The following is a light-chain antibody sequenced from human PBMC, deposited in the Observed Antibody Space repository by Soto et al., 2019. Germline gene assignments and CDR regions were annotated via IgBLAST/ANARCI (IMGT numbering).Light chain of an antibody. CDR3: QNYDSWPPL. Sequence: EIVMTQSPTTLSVSPGERATLSCRASQSVRDNLAWYQQKPGQAPRLLIYGASTRATDIPARFSGSGSGTEFILSISSLQSGDFAVYYSQNYDSWPPLFGPGTKVDIK. CDR1: QSVRDN. V-gene: IGKV3-15*01. J-gene: IGKJ3*01. CDR2: GAS.